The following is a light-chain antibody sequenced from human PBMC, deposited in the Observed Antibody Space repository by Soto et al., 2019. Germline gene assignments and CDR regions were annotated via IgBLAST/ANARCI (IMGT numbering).Light chain of an antibody. CDR2: DGT. V-gene: IGLV2-23*01. CDR3: CSYATYNMI. Sequence: QSALTQPASLSGYPGQSITISCTRTSNDFGTYYFVSWYQQHPDKAPKLIIYDGTERPSGVSNRFSGSKSGNTASLTISGLQAEDEAHYYCCSYATYNMILGGGTKLTVL. CDR1: SNDFGTYYF. J-gene: IGLJ2*01.